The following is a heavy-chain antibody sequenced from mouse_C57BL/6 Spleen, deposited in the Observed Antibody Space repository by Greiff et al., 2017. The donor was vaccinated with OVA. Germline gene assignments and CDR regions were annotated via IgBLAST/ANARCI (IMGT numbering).Heavy chain of an antibody. Sequence: QVQLQQSGSELVKPGASVKLSCKASGYTFTSYDINWVKQRPGQGLEWIGWIYPRDGSTKYNEKFKGKATLTVDTSSSTAYMELNSLTSEDSAVYCCTRGEVLDNWGKGTTLTVSS. CDR3: TRGEVLDN. D-gene: IGHD2-14*01. CDR1: GYTFTSYD. V-gene: IGHV1-85*01. J-gene: IGHJ2*01. CDR2: IYPRDGST.